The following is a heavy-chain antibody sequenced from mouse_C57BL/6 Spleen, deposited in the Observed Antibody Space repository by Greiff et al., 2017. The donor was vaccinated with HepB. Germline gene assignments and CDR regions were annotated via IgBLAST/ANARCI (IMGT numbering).Heavy chain of an antibody. CDR3: TRVDYSLGYFDY. V-gene: IGHV1-5*01. D-gene: IGHD1-1*01. J-gene: IGHJ2*01. CDR2: IYPGNSDT. CDR1: GYTFTSYW. Sequence: EVQLQQSGTVLARPGASVKMSCKTSGYTFTSYWMHWVKQRPGQGLEWIGAIYPGNSDTSYNQKFKGKAKLTAVTSASTAYMELSSLTNEDSAVYYCTRVDYSLGYFDYWGQGTTLTVSS.